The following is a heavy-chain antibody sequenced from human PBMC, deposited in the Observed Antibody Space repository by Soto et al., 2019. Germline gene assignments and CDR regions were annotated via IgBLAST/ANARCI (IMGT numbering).Heavy chain of an antibody. CDR1: GFTFSNAW. Sequence: EVQLVESGGGLVKPGGSLRLSCAASGFTFSNAWMSWVRQAPGKGLEWVGRIKSKTDGGTTDYAAPVKGRFTISRDDSKNTLYLQMNSLKTKETAVYYCTTGLVRFLESRGSTFYYMDVWGKGTTVTVSS. V-gene: IGHV3-15*01. CDR3: TTGLVRFLESRGSTFYYMDV. D-gene: IGHD3-3*01. CDR2: IKSKTDGGTT. J-gene: IGHJ6*03.